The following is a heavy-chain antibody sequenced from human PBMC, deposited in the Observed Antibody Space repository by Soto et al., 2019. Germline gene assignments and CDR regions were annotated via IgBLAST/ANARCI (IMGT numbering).Heavy chain of an antibody. CDR3: ARPARECSSPGCAN. J-gene: IGHJ4*02. D-gene: IGHD2-2*01. CDR1: GLTFRSYW. V-gene: IGHV3-7*01. CDR2: INQDGSES. Sequence: EVQLVESGGGLVQPGGSLRLSCVVSGLTFRSYWMSWVRQAPGKGLEWVVNINQDGSESYYVDSVKGRFTISRDNAKNSLYLQMTSLRAEDTAVYYCARPARECSSPGCANWGQGTLVTVSS.